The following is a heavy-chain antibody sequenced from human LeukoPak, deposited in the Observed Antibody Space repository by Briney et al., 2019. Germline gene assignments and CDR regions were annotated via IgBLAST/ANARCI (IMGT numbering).Heavy chain of an antibody. CDR2: INPNSDFT. J-gene: IGHJ4*02. V-gene: IGHV1-2*02. Sequence: ASVKVSCKTSGYTFTAYYMHWVRQAPGQGLEWMGWINPNSDFTNFAQNFQGRVTMTSGTSISTAYMELSRLRSDDTAVYYCARAISAGSPITASDCWGQGTLVTVSS. CDR1: GYTFTAYY. CDR3: ARAISAGSPITASDC. D-gene: IGHD2-15*01.